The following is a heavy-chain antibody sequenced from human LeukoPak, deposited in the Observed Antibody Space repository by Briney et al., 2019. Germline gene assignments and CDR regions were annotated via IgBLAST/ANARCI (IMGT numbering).Heavy chain of an antibody. D-gene: IGHD1-1*01. J-gene: IGHJ4*02. CDR2: MNPNSGNT. Sequence: ASVKVSCKASGYTFTSYDINWVRQATGQGLEWMGWMNPNSGNTGYAQKFRGRVTITRNTSISTAYMELSSLRSEDTAVYYCARDRRGRRGFDYWGQGTLVTVSS. CDR1: GYTFTSYD. V-gene: IGHV1-8*03. CDR3: ARDRRGRRGFDY.